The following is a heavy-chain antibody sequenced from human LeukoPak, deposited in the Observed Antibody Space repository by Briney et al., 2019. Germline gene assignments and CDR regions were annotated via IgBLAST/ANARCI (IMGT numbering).Heavy chain of an antibody. D-gene: IGHD1-26*01. J-gene: IGHJ4*02. CDR1: GFTFSSYG. Sequence: GGSLRLSCAASGFTFSSYGMHWVRQAPGKGLEWVAVISYDGSNKYYADSVKGRFTISRDNAKNSLYLQMNSLRAEDTALYYCASGGIYYGAAFDFWGQGTLVTVSS. CDR2: ISYDGSNK. V-gene: IGHV3-30*03. CDR3: ASGGIYYGAAFDF.